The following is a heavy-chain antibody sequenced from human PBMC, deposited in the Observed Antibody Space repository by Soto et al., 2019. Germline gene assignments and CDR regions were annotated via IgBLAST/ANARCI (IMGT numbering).Heavy chain of an antibody. V-gene: IGHV3-23*01. CDR1: GFTFSSYA. J-gene: IGHJ3*02. CDR3: AKGGYYGSEFGFSAHDAFDI. Sequence: EVQLLESGGGLVQPGGALRLSCAASGFTFSSYAMSWVRQAPGKGLEWVSAISGSGGSTYYADSAKGRFTISRDNSKNTLYLQMNSLRAEDTAVYYCAKGGYYGSEFGFSAHDAFDIWGQGTMVTVSS. CDR2: ISGSGGST. D-gene: IGHD3-10*01.